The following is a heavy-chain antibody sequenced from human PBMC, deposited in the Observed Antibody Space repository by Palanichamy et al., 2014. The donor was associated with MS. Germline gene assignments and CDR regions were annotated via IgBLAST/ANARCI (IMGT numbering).Heavy chain of an antibody. J-gene: IGHJ4*02. CDR2: ISSSTSTI. D-gene: IGHD4-17*01. CDR1: GFTFSNYD. V-gene: IGHV3-48*02. CDR3: ARETTGMDY. Sequence: EVQLVESGGGLVQPGGSLRLSCAASGFTFSNYDMNWVRQAPGKGLEWVSYISSSTSTIYYADSVKGRFTVSRDNAKNSLYLQMNSLRDEDTAVFFCARETTGMDYWGQGTLVTVSS.